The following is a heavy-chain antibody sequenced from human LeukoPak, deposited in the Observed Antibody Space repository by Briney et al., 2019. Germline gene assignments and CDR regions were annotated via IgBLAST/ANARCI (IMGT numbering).Heavy chain of an antibody. CDR3: ARGLPRYCSGGSCYSSPFDY. D-gene: IGHD2-15*01. J-gene: IGHJ4*02. CDR2: INPNSGGT. Sequence: ASVKVSCKASGYTFTVYYMHWVRQAPGQGLEWMGWINPNSGGTNYAQKFQGRVTMTRDTSISTAYMELSRLRSDDTAVYYCARGLPRYCSGGSCYSSPFDYWGQGTLVTVSS. V-gene: IGHV1-2*02. CDR1: GYTFTVYY.